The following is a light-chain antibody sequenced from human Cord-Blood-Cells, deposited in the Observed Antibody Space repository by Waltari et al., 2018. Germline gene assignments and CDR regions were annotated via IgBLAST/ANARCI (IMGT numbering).Light chain of an antibody. CDR1: QSISSY. CDR2: AAS. J-gene: IGKJ2*03. Sequence: VGDRVTITCRASQSISSYLNWYQQKPGKAPKLLIYAASSLQSGVPSRFSGSGSGTDFTLTISSLQPEDFATYYCQQSYSTLAYSFGQGTKLEIK. CDR3: QQSYSTLAYS. V-gene: IGKV1-39*01.